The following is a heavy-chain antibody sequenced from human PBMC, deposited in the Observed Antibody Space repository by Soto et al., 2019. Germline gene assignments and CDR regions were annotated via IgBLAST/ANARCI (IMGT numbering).Heavy chain of an antibody. CDR3: ARDRFSGEGATTADY. Sequence: QVQLVESGGGVVQPGRSLRLSCAASGFTFSSYAMHWVRQAPGKGLEWVAVISYDGSNKYYADSVKGRFTISRDNSKNTLYLQMNSLRAEDTAVHYCARDRFSGEGATTADYWGQGTLVTVSS. CDR1: GFTFSSYA. CDR2: ISYDGSNK. V-gene: IGHV3-30-3*01. J-gene: IGHJ4*02. D-gene: IGHD1-26*01.